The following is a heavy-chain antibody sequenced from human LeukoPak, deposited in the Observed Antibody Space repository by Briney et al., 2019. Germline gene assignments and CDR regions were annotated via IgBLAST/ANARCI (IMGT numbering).Heavy chain of an antibody. D-gene: IGHD1-26*01. J-gene: IGHJ1*01. CDR2: ISYDGSNK. Sequence: GGSLRLSCAASGFTFTSYGMHWVRQAPGKGLEWVAVISYDGSNKFYADSVKGRFSISRDNSKNTLYLQMNSLRAADTAVYYCAKEAPRAGAHTYSHHGAQGPLVTVP. CDR1: GFTFTSYG. CDR3: AKEAPRAGAHTYSHH. V-gene: IGHV3-30*18.